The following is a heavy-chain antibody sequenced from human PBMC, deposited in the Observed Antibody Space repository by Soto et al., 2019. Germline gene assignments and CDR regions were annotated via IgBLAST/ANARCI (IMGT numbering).Heavy chain of an antibody. J-gene: IGHJ4*02. CDR1: GFTFSSYG. CDR3: AKDYYDSSGYPWSFDY. CDR2: ISYDGSNK. Sequence: GGSLRLSCAASGFTFSSYGMHWVRQAPGKGLEWVAVISYDGSNKYYADSVKGRFTISRDNSKNTLYLQMNSLRAEDTAVYYCAKDYYDSSGYPWSFDYWGQGTLVTAPQ. V-gene: IGHV3-30*18. D-gene: IGHD3-22*01.